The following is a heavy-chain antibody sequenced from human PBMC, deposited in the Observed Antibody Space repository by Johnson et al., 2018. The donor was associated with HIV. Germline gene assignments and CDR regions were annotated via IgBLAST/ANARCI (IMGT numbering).Heavy chain of an antibody. CDR1: GFTFSSYW. Sequence: VQLVESGGGLVQPGGSLRLSCAASGFTFSSYWMHWVRQAPGKGLVRVSRINSDGSSTSYADHVKGRFSISRDNAKNTLYLQMNSLRAEDTAVYYCARGGKAGATARAFDIWGQGTMVTVST. CDR2: INSDGSST. CDR3: ARGGKAGATARAFDI. J-gene: IGHJ3*02. V-gene: IGHV3-74*01. D-gene: IGHD1-26*01.